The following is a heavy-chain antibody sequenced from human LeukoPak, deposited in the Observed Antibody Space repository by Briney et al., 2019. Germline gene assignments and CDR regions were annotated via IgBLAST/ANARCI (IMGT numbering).Heavy chain of an antibody. D-gene: IGHD3-9*01. CDR2: IWYDGSNK. CDR3: AKISAVNSDILTGYPRQENTFDY. CDR1: GFTFSSYG. V-gene: IGHV3-33*06. J-gene: IGHJ4*02. Sequence: PGRSLRLSCAASGFTFSSYGMHWVRQAPGKGLEWVAVIWYDGSNKYYADSVKGRFTISRDNSKNTLYLQMNSLRAEDTAVYYCAKISAVNSDILTGYPRQENTFDYWGQGTLVTVSS.